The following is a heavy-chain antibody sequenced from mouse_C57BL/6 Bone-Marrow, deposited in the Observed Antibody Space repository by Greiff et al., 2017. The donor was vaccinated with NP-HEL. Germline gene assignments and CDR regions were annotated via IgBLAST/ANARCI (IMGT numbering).Heavy chain of an antibody. V-gene: IGHV3-6*01. CDR1: GYSITSGYY. D-gene: IGHD1-1*01. J-gene: IGHJ1*03. CDR3: ARDATVVYWYFDV. CDR2: ISYDGSN. Sequence: EVKLLESGPGLVKPSQSLSLTCSVTGYSITSGYYWNWIRQFPGNKLEWMGYISYDGSNNYNPSLKNRISITRDTSKNQFFLKLNSVTTEDTATYYCARDATVVYWYFDVWGTGTTVTVSS.